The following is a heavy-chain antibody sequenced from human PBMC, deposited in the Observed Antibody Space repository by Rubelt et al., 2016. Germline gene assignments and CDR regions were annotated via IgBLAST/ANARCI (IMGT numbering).Heavy chain of an antibody. V-gene: IGHV4-4*02. CDR2: IYYSGTT. CDR1: GGSFSSSNW. J-gene: IGHJ4*02. CDR3: ARDFSGYCSSTNCYTHFDY. Sequence: VQLQESGPGLVKPSGTLSLTCAVSGGSFSSSNWWSWVRQPPGKGLGGIGEIYYSGTTNYNPSLKSRVTISVDKSKNQFSLKLGSVTAAGTAVYYCARDFSGYCSSTNCYTHFDYWGQGTLVTVSS. D-gene: IGHD2-2*02.